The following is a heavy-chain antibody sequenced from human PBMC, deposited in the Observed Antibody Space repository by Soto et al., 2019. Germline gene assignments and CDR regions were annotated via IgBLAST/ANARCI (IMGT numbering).Heavy chain of an antibody. J-gene: IGHJ6*02. Sequence: ASVKVSCKASGGTFSSYAISWVRQAPGQGLEWMGGIIPIFGTANYAQRFQGRVTITADESTSTAYMELSSLRSEDTAVYYCALGPELQYYGMDVWGQGTTVTVSS. D-gene: IGHD1-7*01. V-gene: IGHV1-69*13. CDR1: GGTFSSYA. CDR3: ALGPELQYYGMDV. CDR2: IIPIFGTA.